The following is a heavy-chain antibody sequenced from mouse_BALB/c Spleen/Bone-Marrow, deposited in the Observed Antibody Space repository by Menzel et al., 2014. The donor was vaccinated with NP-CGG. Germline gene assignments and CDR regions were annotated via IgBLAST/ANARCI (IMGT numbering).Heavy chain of an antibody. CDR3: ARPDYYGYLNY. D-gene: IGHD1-1*01. CDR1: GFDFSRYW. Sequence: EVQLQQSGGGLVQPGGSLKLSCAASGFDFSRYWMSWVRPAPGKGLEWIGEINPDSRTINYSPSLKDKFIISRDNAKNTLYLRLNKVRSEDTALYYCARPDYYGYLNYWGQGTTLTVSS. J-gene: IGHJ2*01. V-gene: IGHV4-1*02. CDR2: INPDSRTI.